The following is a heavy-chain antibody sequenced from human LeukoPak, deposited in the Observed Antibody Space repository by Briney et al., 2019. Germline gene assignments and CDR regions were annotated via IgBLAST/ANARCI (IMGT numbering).Heavy chain of an antibody. CDR1: GGSISSSSYY. J-gene: IGHJ4*02. CDR2: IYYSGST. D-gene: IGHD4-17*01. V-gene: IGHV4-39*07. CDR3: AKDVANTDYVPPGYFDY. Sequence: SETLSLTCTVSGGSISSSSYYWGWIRQPPGKGLEWIGSIYYSGSTYYNPSLKSRVTISVDTSKNQFSLKLSSVTAADTAVYYCAKDVANTDYVPPGYFDYWGQGTLVTVSS.